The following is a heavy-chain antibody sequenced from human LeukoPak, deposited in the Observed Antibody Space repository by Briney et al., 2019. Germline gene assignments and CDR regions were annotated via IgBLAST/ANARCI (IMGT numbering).Heavy chain of an antibody. CDR2: ISTNGGGT. J-gene: IGHJ4*02. CDR3: ARYCSGVSCYSGYDY. D-gene: IGHD2-15*01. Sequence: GGSLRLSCAASGLTFSTYAMHWVRQTPGKGLEYVSAISTNGGGTYYANSVKGRVTISRDNSKNMLYLQMGSLRAEDMAVYYCARYCSGVSCYSGYDYWGQGTLVTVSS. V-gene: IGHV3-64*01. CDR1: GLTFSTYA.